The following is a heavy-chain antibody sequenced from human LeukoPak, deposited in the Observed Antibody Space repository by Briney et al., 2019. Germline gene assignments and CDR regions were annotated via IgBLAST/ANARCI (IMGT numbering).Heavy chain of an antibody. Sequence: GGSLRLSCAASGFTFSSYSISWVRQAPGKGLEWVSSISSSSSYIYYADSVKGRFTISRDNAKNSLYLQMNSLRAEDTAVYYCARSPNWGWGSFDYWGQGTLVTVSS. D-gene: IGHD7-27*01. V-gene: IGHV3-21*01. CDR1: GFTFSSYS. J-gene: IGHJ4*02. CDR2: ISSSSSYI. CDR3: ARSPNWGWGSFDY.